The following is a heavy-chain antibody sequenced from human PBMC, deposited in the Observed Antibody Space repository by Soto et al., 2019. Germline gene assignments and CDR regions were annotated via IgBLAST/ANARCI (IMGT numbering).Heavy chain of an antibody. CDR2: IYYSGST. D-gene: IGHD3-22*01. V-gene: IGHV4-39*01. J-gene: IGHJ6*02. CDR1: GGSISSSSYY. Sequence: QLQLQESGPGLVKPSETLSLTCTVSGGSISSSSYYWGWIRQPPGKGLEWIGSIYYSGSTYYNPSLKSRVTISVDTSKNQFSLKLSSVTAADTAVYYCARLLYYYDSSGYAPALYGMDVWGQGTTVTVSS. CDR3: ARLLYYYDSSGYAPALYGMDV.